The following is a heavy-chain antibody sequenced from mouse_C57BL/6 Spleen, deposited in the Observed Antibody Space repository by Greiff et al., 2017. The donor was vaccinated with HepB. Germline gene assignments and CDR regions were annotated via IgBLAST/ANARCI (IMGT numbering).Heavy chain of an antibody. V-gene: IGHV1-19*01. CDR2: INPYNGGT. D-gene: IGHD4-1*01. CDR3: ARSELGLDY. Sequence: VQLKQSGPVLVKPGASVKMSCKASGYTFTDYYMNWVKQSHGKSLEWIGVINPYNGGTSYNQKFKGKATLTVDKSSSTAYMELNSLTSEDSAVYYCARSELGLDYWGQGTTLTVSS. CDR1: GYTFTDYY. J-gene: IGHJ2*01.